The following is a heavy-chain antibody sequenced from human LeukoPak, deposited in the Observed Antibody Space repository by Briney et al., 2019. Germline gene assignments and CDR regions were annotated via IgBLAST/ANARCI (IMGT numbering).Heavy chain of an antibody. J-gene: IGHJ4*02. CDR1: GGTFSSYA. Sequence: ASVKVSCKASGGTFSSYAISWVRQAPGQGLEWMGRIIPILGIANYAQKFQGRVTITADKSTSTAYMELSSLRSEDTAVYYCARGGSSWSTAYFDYWGQGTLVTVSS. CDR2: IIPILGIA. V-gene: IGHV1-69*04. D-gene: IGHD6-13*01. CDR3: ARGGSSWSTAYFDY.